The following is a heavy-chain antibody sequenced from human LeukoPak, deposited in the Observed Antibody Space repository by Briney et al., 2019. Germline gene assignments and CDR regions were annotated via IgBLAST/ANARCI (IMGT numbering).Heavy chain of an antibody. CDR2: VAHDEKTI. CDR3: AREKQSGGTPFDY. V-gene: IGHV3-30*04. D-gene: IGHD1-26*01. CDR1: GFTFTGHS. J-gene: IGHJ4*02. Sequence: GGSLRLSCVASGFTFTGHSMHWVRQAPGKGLEWVAVVAHDEKTIFYADSLKGRFTVSRDNSKNTVYLQMNSLRDEDTAVYYCAREKQSGGTPFDYWGQGSLVTVSS.